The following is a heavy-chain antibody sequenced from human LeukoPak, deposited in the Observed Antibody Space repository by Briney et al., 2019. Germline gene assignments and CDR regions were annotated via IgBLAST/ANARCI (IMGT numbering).Heavy chain of an antibody. D-gene: IGHD1-1*01. V-gene: IGHV3-13*01. J-gene: IGHJ6*03. CDR2: IGTASDT. CDR1: GFTFSSFD. CDR3: ARGPPRGKYYYMDV. Sequence: GGSMRLSCAASGFTFSSFDMHWVRQPTGQGLEWVSTIGTASDTYYPGSVEGRFTLSRDNAKNPLYLQMNSLTAGDTAVYYCARGPPRGKYYYMDVWGKGTTVTVSS.